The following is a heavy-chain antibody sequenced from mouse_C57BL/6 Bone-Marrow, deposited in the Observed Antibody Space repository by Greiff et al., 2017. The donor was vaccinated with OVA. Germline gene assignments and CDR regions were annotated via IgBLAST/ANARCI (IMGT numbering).Heavy chain of an antibody. J-gene: IGHJ3*01. CDR1: GYTFTSYW. V-gene: IGHV1-50*01. CDR2: NDPSDSYT. Sequence: QVQLQQPGAELVKPGASVKLSCKASGYTFTSYWMQGVKQRPGQGLEWIGENDPSDSYTNYNQKFKGKATLTVDTSSSTAYMQLSSLTSEDSAVYYCARGLRWFAYWGQGTLVTVSA. D-gene: IGHD2-4*01. CDR3: ARGLRWFAY.